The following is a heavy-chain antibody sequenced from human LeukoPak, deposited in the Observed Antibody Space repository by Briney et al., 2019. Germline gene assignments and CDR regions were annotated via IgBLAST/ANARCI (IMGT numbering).Heavy chain of an antibody. D-gene: IGHD6-6*01. CDR1: GYRFTTDY. CDR2: IYPDDSET. CDR3: ARRHSKSIAARQDFDY. J-gene: IGHJ4*02. Sequence: GESLKISCKASGYRFTTDYIGWVRQMPGKGLEWMGIIYPDDSETNYSPSFQGQVSMSVDKSITTAYLQWSSLKASDTAMYYCARRHSKSIAARQDFDYWGQGTLVTVSS. V-gene: IGHV5-51*01.